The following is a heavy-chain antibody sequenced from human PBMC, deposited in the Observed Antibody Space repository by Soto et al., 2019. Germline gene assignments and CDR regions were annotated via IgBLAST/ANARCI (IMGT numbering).Heavy chain of an antibody. D-gene: IGHD3-22*01. J-gene: IGHJ4*02. Sequence: QVQLVQSGAEEKKPGASVKVSCKASGYTFTSYAMHWVRQAPGQRLEWMGWINAGNGNTKYSQKFQGRVTITRDTTARTAYMELSSLRSEDTAVYYCARSSSYYFIDDYWGQGTLVTVSS. CDR3: ARSSSYYFIDDY. CDR2: INAGNGNT. V-gene: IGHV1-3*05. CDR1: GYTFTSYA.